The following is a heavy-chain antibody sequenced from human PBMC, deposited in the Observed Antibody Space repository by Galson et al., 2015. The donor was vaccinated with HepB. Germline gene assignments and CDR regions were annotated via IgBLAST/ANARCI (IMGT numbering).Heavy chain of an antibody. D-gene: IGHD2-2*01. V-gene: IGHV1-2*02. CDR3: ARDRETLVVYRPDWDMDV. CDR1: GYTFTDYF. J-gene: IGHJ6*03. CDR2: INPNTGGT. Sequence: SVKVSCKAPGYTFTDYFIHWVRQAPGQGLEWMGWINPNTGGTNYAQNFQGRVTMTTDTSIGTAYMELSSLRSDDTAVYYCARDRETLVVYRPDWDMDVWGKGTTVTVSS.